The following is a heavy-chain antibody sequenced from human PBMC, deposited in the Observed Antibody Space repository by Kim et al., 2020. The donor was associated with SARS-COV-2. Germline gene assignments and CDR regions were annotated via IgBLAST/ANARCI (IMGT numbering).Heavy chain of an antibody. D-gene: IGHD6-13*01. CDR1: GGSISSYY. V-gene: IGHV4-59*01. CDR3: AAGYSSSWGGYYFDY. Sequence: SETLSLTCTVSGGSISSYYWSWIRQPPGKGLEWIGYIYYSGSTNYNPSLKSRVTISVDTSKNQFSLKLSSVTAADTAVYYCAAGYSSSWGGYYFDYWGQGTLVTVSS. J-gene: IGHJ4*02. CDR2: IYYSGST.